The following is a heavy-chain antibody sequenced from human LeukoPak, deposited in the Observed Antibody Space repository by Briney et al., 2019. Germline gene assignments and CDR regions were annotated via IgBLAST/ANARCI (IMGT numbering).Heavy chain of an antibody. CDR3: ARDPSSGWYLKGWFDP. CDR1: GFTFSSHN. D-gene: IGHD6-19*01. V-gene: IGHV3-21*01. CDR2: ISSSSSYI. Sequence: AGGSLRLSCAASGFTFSSHNMNWVRQAPGKGLEWVSSISSSSSYIYYADSVKGRFTISRDNAKNSLYLQMNSLRAEDTAVYYCARDPSSGWYLKGWFDPWGQGTLVTVSS. J-gene: IGHJ5*02.